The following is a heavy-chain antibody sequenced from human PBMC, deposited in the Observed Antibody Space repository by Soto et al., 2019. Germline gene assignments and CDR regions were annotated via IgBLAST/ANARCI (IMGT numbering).Heavy chain of an antibody. V-gene: IGHV4-39*01. CDR3: ARNYDFWSGYTTNDY. CDR1: GGSISSSSYY. Sequence: SETLSLTCTVSGGSISSSSYYWGWIRQPPGKGLEWIGSIYYSGSTYYNPSLKSRVTISVDTSKNQFSLKLSSVTAADTAVYYCARNYDFWSGYTTNDYWGQGTPVTVSS. D-gene: IGHD3-3*01. J-gene: IGHJ4*02. CDR2: IYYSGST.